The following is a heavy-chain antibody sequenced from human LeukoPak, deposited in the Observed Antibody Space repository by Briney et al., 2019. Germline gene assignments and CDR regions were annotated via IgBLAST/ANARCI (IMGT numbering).Heavy chain of an antibody. Sequence: GGSLRLSCAASGFTFSSYAMSWVRQAPGKGLEWVSAISGSGGSTYYADSVKGRFTISRDNSKNTLYLQMNSLRAEDTAVYYCARDGLRYFDWPLSFDYWGQGTLVTVSS. CDR2: ISGSGGST. CDR3: ARDGLRYFDWPLSFDY. D-gene: IGHD3-9*01. J-gene: IGHJ4*02. CDR1: GFTFSSYA. V-gene: IGHV3-23*01.